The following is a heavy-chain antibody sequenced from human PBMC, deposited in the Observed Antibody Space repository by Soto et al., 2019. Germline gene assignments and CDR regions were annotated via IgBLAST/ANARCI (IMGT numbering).Heavy chain of an antibody. D-gene: IGHD3-22*01. V-gene: IGHV3-23*01. CDR2: ISGSGGST. J-gene: IGHJ4*02. CDR3: AKCYDSSGSTFDY. Sequence: PGGSLRLSCAASGFTFSGYAMSWVRQAPGKGLEWVSAISGSGGSTYYADSVKGRFTISRDNSKNTLYLQMNSLRAEDTAVYYCAKCYDSSGSTFDYWGQGTLVTVSS. CDR1: GFTFSGYA.